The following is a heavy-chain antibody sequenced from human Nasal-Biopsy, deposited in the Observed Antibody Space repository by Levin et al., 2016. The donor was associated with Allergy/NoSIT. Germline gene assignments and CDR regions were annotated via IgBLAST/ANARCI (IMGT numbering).Heavy chain of an antibody. J-gene: IGHJ5*02. CDR3: AIPPEAVSGTNWEDT. V-gene: IGHV3-23*01. Sequence: GESLKISCEASGFSFSSSAMTWVRQAPGKGLEWVSSITGGGGSTYYEDSVKGRFTISRDNSKNTLFLQMNSLRADDTAVYYCAIPPEAVSGTNWEDTWGQGTLVTVSS. CDR1: GFSFSSSA. D-gene: IGHD1-14*01. CDR2: ITGGGGST.